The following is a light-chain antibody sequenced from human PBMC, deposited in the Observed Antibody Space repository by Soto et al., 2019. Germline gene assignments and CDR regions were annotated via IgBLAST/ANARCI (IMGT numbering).Light chain of an antibody. J-gene: IGKJ1*01. CDR1: QSVRSN. CDR3: QQFASSNRK. Sequence: EMVLTQSPGTLSFSPGERATLSCRASQSVRSNLAWYQQKPGQAPSLLIYGASSRATVVPDRFSNSASGTDVTLTISRLEPEDFAVSYCQQFASSNRKFGQGTKLEIK. V-gene: IGKV3-20*01. CDR2: GAS.